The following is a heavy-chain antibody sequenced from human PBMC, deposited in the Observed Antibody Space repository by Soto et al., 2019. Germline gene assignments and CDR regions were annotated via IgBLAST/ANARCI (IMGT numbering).Heavy chain of an antibody. D-gene: IGHD6-19*01. CDR2: ISSDGAGT. V-gene: IGHV3-64D*06. Sequence: PGGSLRLSCSASGFTFSDYPMHWVRQAPGKGLEFVSAISSDGAGTYYTDSVKGRFTISRDNSKNTLYLQMNSLRTEDTALYYCGAPYSSGWYDVAYWGQGTLVTVSS. J-gene: IGHJ4*02. CDR3: GAPYSSGWYDVAY. CDR1: GFTFSDYP.